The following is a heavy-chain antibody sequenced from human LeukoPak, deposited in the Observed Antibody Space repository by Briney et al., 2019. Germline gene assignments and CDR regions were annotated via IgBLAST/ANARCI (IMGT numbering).Heavy chain of an antibody. CDR3: ARFLPGNGFDY. V-gene: IGHV3-7*01. Sequence: GGSLRLSCAASGLTFSSYWMSWVRQAPGKGLEWVANIKQDGSEKYYVDSVKGRFTISGDNAKNSLYLQMNSLRAEDTAVYYCARFLPGNGFDYWGQGTLVTVSS. CDR1: GLTFSSYW. D-gene: IGHD4-23*01. J-gene: IGHJ4*02. CDR2: IKQDGSEK.